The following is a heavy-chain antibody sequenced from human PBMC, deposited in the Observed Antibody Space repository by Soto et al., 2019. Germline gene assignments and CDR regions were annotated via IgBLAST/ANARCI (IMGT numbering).Heavy chain of an antibody. V-gene: IGHV3-7*03. CDR3: VKDGGYCSSSTCYSPRNHYFDS. J-gene: IGHJ4*02. CDR2: IKFDGSEK. CDR1: GFTFSDYW. Sequence: GGSLRLSCEASGFTFSDYWMSWVRQAPGKGPEWVANIKFDGSEKQYVDSVRGRFTISRDNSRNSLFLQMNSLRAGDTAVYYCVKDGGYCSSSTCYSPRNHYFDSWGQGTLVTVSS. D-gene: IGHD2-2*01.